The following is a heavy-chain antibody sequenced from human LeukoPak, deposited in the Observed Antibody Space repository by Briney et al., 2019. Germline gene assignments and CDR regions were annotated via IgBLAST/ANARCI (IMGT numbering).Heavy chain of an antibody. Sequence: PGGSLRLSSAASGFTFSSYSMNWVRQAPGKGLEWVSYISSSSSTIYHADSVKGRFTISRDNAKNSLYLQMNSLRAEDTAVYYCARDTGDNWNPWGQGTLVTVSS. CDR3: ARDTGDNWNP. V-gene: IGHV3-48*04. D-gene: IGHD1-20*01. CDR2: ISSSSSTI. CDR1: GFTFSSYS. J-gene: IGHJ5*02.